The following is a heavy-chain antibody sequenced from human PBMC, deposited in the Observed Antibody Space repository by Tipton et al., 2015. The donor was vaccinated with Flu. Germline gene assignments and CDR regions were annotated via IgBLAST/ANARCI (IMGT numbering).Heavy chain of an antibody. CDR2: IYPGDSDT. V-gene: IGHV5-51*03. CDR1: GYTFTNYW. Sequence: QLVQSGAEVKKPGESLKISCKGSGYTFTNYWIGWVRQMPGKGLEWMGIIYPGDSDTRYSPSFQGQVTISADKSISTAYLQWSSLKASDTATYYCRRLTHAYCSGGSCPLDHWGQGTLVTVSS. J-gene: IGHJ4*02. D-gene: IGHD2-15*01. CDR3: RRLTHAYCSGGSCPLDH.